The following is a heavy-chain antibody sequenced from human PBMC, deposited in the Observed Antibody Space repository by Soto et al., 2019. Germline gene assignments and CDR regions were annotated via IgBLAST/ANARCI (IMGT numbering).Heavy chain of an antibody. CDR2: INPNSGDR. CDR1: GYTFTRYY. J-gene: IGHJ4*02. D-gene: IGHD3-9*01. V-gene: IGHV1-2*02. CDR3: ARDLRYFVFAY. Sequence: ASVQVSRKASGYTFTRYYMHWVRQAPGQGRAWMGWINPNSGDRHHPQQSQGRGTMNRDTSLSTAYLEPSTPSSDDPAVYYWARDLRYFVFAYWAQGTRV.